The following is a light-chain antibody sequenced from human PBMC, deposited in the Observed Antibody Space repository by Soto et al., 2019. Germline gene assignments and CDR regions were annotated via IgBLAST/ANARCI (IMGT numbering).Light chain of an antibody. V-gene: IGLV3-1*01. CDR2: QDI. J-gene: IGLJ2*01. CDR3: QAWDTSTVV. CDR1: VLWDES. Sequence: SYELTQPPSVSVSPGQTARITGSGDVLWDESAAWYQLRPGQSPFLVIYQDIKRPSGIPERFSGSNSGNTATLTITGTQAMDEADYYCQAWDTSTVVFGGGTKLTVL.